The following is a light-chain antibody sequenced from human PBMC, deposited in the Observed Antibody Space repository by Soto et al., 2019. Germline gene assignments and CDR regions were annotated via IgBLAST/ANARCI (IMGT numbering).Light chain of an antibody. CDR1: QSVSSY. Sequence: ELVMTPTTATLSVSPGDIATLSCGASQSVSSYLAWYQQKPGQAPRLLIYAASNRATVIPARFSGSGSGTEFTLTISSLEPEDFAVYYCQQRSNWPWTFGQGTKVDIK. V-gene: IGKV3-11*01. CDR2: AAS. CDR3: QQRSNWPWT. J-gene: IGKJ1*01.